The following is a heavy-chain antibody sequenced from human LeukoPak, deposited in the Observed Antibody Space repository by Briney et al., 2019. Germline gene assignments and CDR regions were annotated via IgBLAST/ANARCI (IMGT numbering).Heavy chain of an antibody. Sequence: SETLSLTCAVSGGSITTFYWSWIRQPPGKGLEWIGYFSYTGSTDYNLSLKSRVTISVDTSKNQSSLNLTSVTAADTAVYYCARVGSGSSYYFPYWGQGTLVTVSS. CDR1: GGSITTFY. J-gene: IGHJ4*02. CDR2: FSYTGST. D-gene: IGHD1-26*01. CDR3: ARVGSGSSYYFPY. V-gene: IGHV4-59*01.